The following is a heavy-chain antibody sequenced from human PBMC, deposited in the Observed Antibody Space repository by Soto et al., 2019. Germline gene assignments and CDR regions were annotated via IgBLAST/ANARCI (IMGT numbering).Heavy chain of an antibody. CDR1: GGSISSYY. CDR2: INHSGST. CDR3: ARAGPFYYGSGSYYYYYYGMDV. Sequence: SETLSLGFTVSGGSISSYYLSWILQPAGKGLEWIGRINHSGSTNYNPSLKSRVTISVDTSKNQFSLKLSSVTAADTAVYYCARAGPFYYGSGSYYYYYYGMDVWGQGTTVTVSS. D-gene: IGHD3-10*01. V-gene: IGHV4-4*07. J-gene: IGHJ6*02.